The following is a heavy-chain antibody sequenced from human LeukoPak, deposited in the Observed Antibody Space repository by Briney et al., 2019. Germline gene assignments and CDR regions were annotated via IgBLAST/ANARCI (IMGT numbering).Heavy chain of an antibody. CDR1: GGTFSSYA. V-gene: IGHV1-69*04. Sequence: ASVKVSCKASGGTFSSYAISWVRQAPGQGLEWMGRIIPILGIANYAQKFQGRVTITADKSTSTAYMELSSLRSEDTAVYYCARDLMKGSSWYRAEYFQHWGQGTLVTVSS. CDR2: IIPILGIA. J-gene: IGHJ1*01. CDR3: ARDLMKGSSWYRAEYFQH. D-gene: IGHD6-13*01.